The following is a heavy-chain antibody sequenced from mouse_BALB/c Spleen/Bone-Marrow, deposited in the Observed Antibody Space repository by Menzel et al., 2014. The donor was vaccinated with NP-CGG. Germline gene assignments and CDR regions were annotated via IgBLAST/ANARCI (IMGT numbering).Heavy chain of an antibody. CDR1: GFTYTDYY. CDR3: ARDINYDIYWYFDV. V-gene: IGHV7-3*02. CDR2: IRNKAKGYTS. J-gene: IGHJ1*01. D-gene: IGHD2-4*01. Sequence: EVKLMESGGGLVQPRGSLRLSCATSGFTYTDYYMSWVRQPPGKALEWLVFIRNKAKGYTSEYSASVKGRFTISRDNSQSILYLQMNTLRAEDGATYYCARDINYDIYWYFDVWGAGTTVTVSS.